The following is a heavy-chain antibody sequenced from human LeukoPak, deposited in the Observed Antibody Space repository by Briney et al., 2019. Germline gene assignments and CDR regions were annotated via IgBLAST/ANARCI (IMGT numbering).Heavy chain of an antibody. D-gene: IGHD1-26*01. CDR3: AREQEEWEPLYYFDY. CDR2: IWYDGSNK. CDR1: GFTFSSYG. V-gene: IGHV3-33*01. J-gene: IGHJ4*02. Sequence: PGGSLRLSCAASGFTFSSYGMHWVRQAPGKGLERVAVIWYDGSNKYYADSVKGRFTISRDNSKNTLYLQMNSLRAEDTAVYYCAREQEEWEPLYYFDYWGQGTLVTVSS.